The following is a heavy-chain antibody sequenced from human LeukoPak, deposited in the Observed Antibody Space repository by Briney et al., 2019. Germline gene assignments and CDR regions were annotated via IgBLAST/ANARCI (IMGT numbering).Heavy chain of an antibody. J-gene: IGHJ3*02. Sequence: SETLSLTCTVSGGSISSYYWSWIRQPPGKGLEWIGYIYYSGSTNYNPSLKSRVNISVDTSKSQFSLRLSSVTAADTAVYYCAKDLRYCSSTTCYNDAFDIWGQGTMVTVSS. D-gene: IGHD2-2*01. CDR2: IYYSGST. V-gene: IGHV4-59*01. CDR1: GGSISSYY. CDR3: AKDLRYCSSTTCYNDAFDI.